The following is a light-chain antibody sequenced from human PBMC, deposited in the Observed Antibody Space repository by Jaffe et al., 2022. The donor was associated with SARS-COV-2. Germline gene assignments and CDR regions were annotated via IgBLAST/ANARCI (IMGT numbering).Light chain of an antibody. Sequence: SSELTQDPAVSVALGQTVRITCQGDSLRNYYANWYQQKPGQAPVLLIYGKNNRPSGIPDRFSGSRSGNTTSLTITGAQAEDEADYYCNSRDSSDNHVVFGGGTKLTVL. CDR2: GKN. V-gene: IGLV3-19*01. CDR1: SLRNYY. J-gene: IGLJ2*01. CDR3: NSRDSSDNHVV.